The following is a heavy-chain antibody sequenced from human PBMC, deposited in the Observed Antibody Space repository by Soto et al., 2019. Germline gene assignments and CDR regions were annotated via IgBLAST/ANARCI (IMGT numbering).Heavy chain of an antibody. D-gene: IGHD6-13*01. CDR2: ISYDGSNK. CDR3: ARDTGAAAGWYYYYGMDV. V-gene: IGHV3-30-3*01. CDR1: GFTFSSYA. Sequence: QVQLVESGGGVVQPGRSLRLSCAASGFTFSSYAMHWVRQAPGKGLEWVAVISYDGSNKYYADSVKGRFTISRDNSKNTLYLQMNSLRAEETAVYYCARDTGAAAGWYYYYGMDVWGQGTTVTVSS. J-gene: IGHJ6*02.